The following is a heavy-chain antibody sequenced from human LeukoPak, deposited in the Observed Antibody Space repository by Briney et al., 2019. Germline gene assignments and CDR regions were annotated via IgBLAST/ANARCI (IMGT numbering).Heavy chain of an antibody. J-gene: IGHJ4*02. Sequence: TSETLSLTCAVYGESFSGYSWSWIRQPPGKGLEWIGEINHSGSANYNPSLKSRVTISVDTSKNQFSLKLKSVTAADTAVYYCARGHEYWGQGTLVTVSS. V-gene: IGHV4-34*01. CDR2: INHSGSA. CDR3: ARGHEY. CDR1: GESFSGYS.